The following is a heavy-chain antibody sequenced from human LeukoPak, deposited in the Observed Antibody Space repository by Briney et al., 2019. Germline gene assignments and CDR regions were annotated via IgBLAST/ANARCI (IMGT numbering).Heavy chain of an antibody. V-gene: IGHV4-39*01. CDR3: ARGQGTVTTH. CDR2: IYYSGST. D-gene: IGHD4-17*01. CDR1: GGSISSSSYY. Sequence: SETLSLTCTVSGGSISSSSYYWGWIRQPPGKGLEWIGSIYYSGSTYYNPSLKSRVTISVDTSRNQFSLKLSSVTAADTAVYYCARGQGTVTTHWGQGTLVTVSS. J-gene: IGHJ4*02.